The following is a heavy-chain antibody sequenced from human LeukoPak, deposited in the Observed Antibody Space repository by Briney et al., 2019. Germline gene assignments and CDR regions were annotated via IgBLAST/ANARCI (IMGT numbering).Heavy chain of an antibody. CDR1: GFTFSNYA. V-gene: IGHV3-48*01. D-gene: IGHD3-10*01. CDR3: ARGVGYYGSGAYYFDY. CDR2: ISSSTSTI. Sequence: GGSLRLSCAASGFTFSNYAMSWVRQAPGKGLEWISYISSSTSTIYYADSVKGRFTISRDNAKNSLYLQMNSLRAEDTAVYYCARGVGYYGSGAYYFDYWGQGTLVTVSS. J-gene: IGHJ4*02.